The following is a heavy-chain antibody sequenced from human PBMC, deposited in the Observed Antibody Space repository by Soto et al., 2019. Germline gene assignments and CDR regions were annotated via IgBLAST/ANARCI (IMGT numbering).Heavy chain of an antibody. CDR3: AKGLSACDM. Sequence: EVQLLESGGGLVQPGGSLRLSCAASGFIFNNYAMSWVRQAPGKGLEWVSTISGSGGNTYYAESVKGRFTISRDNSKNTLYLQMNTLRAEDTAVYYCAKGLSACDMWGQGTVVTVSS. CDR2: ISGSGGNT. CDR1: GFIFNNYA. J-gene: IGHJ3*02. V-gene: IGHV3-23*01.